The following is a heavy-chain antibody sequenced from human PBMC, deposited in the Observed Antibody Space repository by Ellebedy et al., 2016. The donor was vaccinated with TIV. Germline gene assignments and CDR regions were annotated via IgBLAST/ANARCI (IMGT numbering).Heavy chain of an antibody. CDR3: ASQPVVVVPPDFDY. Sequence: SETLSLTCTVSGGSISSNSYYWGCIRQPPGKGLESIGTIHYSGTTYYNPSLKSRVSMSLDTSKNQFSLKLTSVTAADTAVYYCASQPVVVVPPDFDYWGQGALVTVSS. D-gene: IGHD2-2*01. J-gene: IGHJ4*02. CDR2: IHYSGTT. V-gene: IGHV4-39*07. CDR1: GGSISSNSYY.